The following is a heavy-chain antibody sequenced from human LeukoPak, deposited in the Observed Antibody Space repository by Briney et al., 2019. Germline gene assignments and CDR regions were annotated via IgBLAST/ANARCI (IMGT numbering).Heavy chain of an antibody. CDR3: ARVVVRYSYGYGYYYGMDV. Sequence: ASVKVSCKASGYTFTSYDINWVRQATGQGLEWMGWMNPNSGHTGYAQKFQGRVTMTRNTSISTAYMELSSLRSEDTAVYYCARVVVRYSYGYGYYYGMDVWGQGTTVTVSS. V-gene: IGHV1-8*01. CDR2: MNPNSGHT. D-gene: IGHD5-18*01. J-gene: IGHJ6*02. CDR1: GYTFTSYD.